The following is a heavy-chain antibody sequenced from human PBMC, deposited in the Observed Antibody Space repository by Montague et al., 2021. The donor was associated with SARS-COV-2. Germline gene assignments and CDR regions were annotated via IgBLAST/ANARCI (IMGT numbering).Heavy chain of an antibody. J-gene: IGHJ4*02. Sequence: CAISGDSVWSNTAAWNWIRQSPSGGLEWLGRTNYRSKWTSDYATSVEGRISIDPDTSKNQFFLHLRSMTPEDTGVYYCVRDTGSAQAGFDAWGQGTL. CDR1: GDSVWSNTAA. CDR2: TNYRSKWTS. D-gene: IGHD4-17*01. V-gene: IGHV6-1*01. CDR3: VRDTGSAQAGFDA.